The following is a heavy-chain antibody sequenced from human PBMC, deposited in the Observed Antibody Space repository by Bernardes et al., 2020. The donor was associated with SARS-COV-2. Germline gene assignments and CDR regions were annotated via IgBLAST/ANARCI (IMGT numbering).Heavy chain of an antibody. Sequence: GGSLRLSCAASGFTFSSYWMSWVRQAPGKGLEWVANIKQDGSEKYYVDSVKGRFTISRDNAKNSLYLQMNSLRAEDTAVYYCARARWYDSSGYYYDAADYWGQGTLVTVSS. V-gene: IGHV3-7*01. J-gene: IGHJ4*02. CDR1: GFTFSSYW. CDR2: IKQDGSEK. CDR3: ARARWYDSSGYYYDAADY. D-gene: IGHD3-22*01.